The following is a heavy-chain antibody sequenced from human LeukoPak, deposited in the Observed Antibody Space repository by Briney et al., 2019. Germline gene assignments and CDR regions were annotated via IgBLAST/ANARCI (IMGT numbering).Heavy chain of an antibody. J-gene: IGHJ3*02. CDR2: IYTSGST. CDR1: GGSISSYY. V-gene: IGHV4-4*07. CDR3: ARDQRGSSWYEAFDI. D-gene: IGHD6-13*01. Sequence: SETLSLTCTVSGGSISSYYWSWIWQPAGKGLEWIGRIYTSGSTNYNPSLKSRVTMSVDTSKNQFSLKLSSVTAADTAVYYCARDQRGSSWYEAFDIWGQGTMVTVSS.